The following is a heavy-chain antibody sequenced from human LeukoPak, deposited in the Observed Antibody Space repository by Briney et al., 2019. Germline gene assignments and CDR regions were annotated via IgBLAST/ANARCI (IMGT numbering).Heavy chain of an antibody. CDR3: AKAKGGMYYDILTGYYCVNY. CDR2: ISGSGGST. V-gene: IGHV3-23*01. J-gene: IGHJ4*02. Sequence: GGSLRLSCAASGFTFSSYAMSWVRQAPGKGLEWVSAISGSGGSTYYADSVKGRFSISRDNSKNTLYLQMNSLRAEDTAVYYCAKAKGGMYYDILTGYYCVNYWGQGTLVTVSS. CDR1: GFTFSSYA. D-gene: IGHD3-9*01.